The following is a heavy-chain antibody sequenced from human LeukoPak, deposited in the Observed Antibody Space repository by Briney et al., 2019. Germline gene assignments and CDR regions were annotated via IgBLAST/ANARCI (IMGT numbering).Heavy chain of an antibody. Sequence: GGSLRLSCAASGFTVSSNYMSWVRQAPGKGLEWVSVIYSGGSTYYADSVKGRFTISRDNSKNTLYLQMNSLRIEDTAVYHCATLPPYSSGWYDFWGQGTLVTVSS. CDR1: GFTVSSNY. CDR2: IYSGGST. D-gene: IGHD6-19*01. J-gene: IGHJ4*02. CDR3: ATLPPYSSGWYDF. V-gene: IGHV3-66*04.